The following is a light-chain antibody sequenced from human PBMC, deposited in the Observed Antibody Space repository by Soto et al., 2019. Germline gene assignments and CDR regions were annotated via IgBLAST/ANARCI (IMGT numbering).Light chain of an antibody. V-gene: IGLV2-14*03. CDR2: DVS. CDR3: SSYTNTTTPLV. Sequence: QSALTQPDSVSGSPGQSITISCTGTTSDIGSYNYVSWYQHHPDKAPKLMIYDVSHRPSGVSNRFSGSKSGNTASLTISGLQPEDEADYYCSSYTNTTTPLVFGGGTQLTVL. J-gene: IGLJ2*01. CDR1: TSDIGSYNY.